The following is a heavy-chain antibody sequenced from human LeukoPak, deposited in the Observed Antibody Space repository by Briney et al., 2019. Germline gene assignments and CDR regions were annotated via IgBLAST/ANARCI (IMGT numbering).Heavy chain of an antibody. J-gene: IGHJ4*02. D-gene: IGHD2/OR15-2a*01. CDR3: TRSPEPTTYYYFDY. CDR2: IWYDGSNK. Sequence: GRSLRLSCAASGFTFSSYGMHWVRQAPGKGLEWVAVIWYDGSNKYYADSVKGRFTISRGNSKNTLYLQMNSLKTEDTAVYSCTRSPEPTTYYYFDYWGQGALVTVSS. CDR1: GFTFSSYG. V-gene: IGHV3-33*01.